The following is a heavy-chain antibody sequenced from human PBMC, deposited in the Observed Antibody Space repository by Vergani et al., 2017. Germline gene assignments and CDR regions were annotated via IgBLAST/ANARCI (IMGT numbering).Heavy chain of an antibody. J-gene: IGHJ5*02. CDR2: IYYSGST. V-gene: IGHV4-59*01. D-gene: IGHD3-10*01. Sequence: QVQLQESGPGLVKPSETLSLTCTVSGGPISSYYWSWIRQPPGKGLEWIGYIYYSGSTNYNPSLKSRVTIAVDTSKNQFSLKLSSVTAADTAVYYCARGGVLHGPWGQGTLVTVSS. CDR1: GGPISSYY. CDR3: ARGGVLHGP.